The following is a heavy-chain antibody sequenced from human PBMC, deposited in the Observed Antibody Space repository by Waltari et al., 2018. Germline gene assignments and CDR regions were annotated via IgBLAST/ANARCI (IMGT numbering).Heavy chain of an antibody. Sequence: QVQLVQSGAEVKKPGASVKVSCKASGYTFTSYDINWVRQATGQGLEWMGWMNPNSGNTGYSQKFQGRVTMTRKTSISTAYMELSSLRSEDTAVYYCARQGIAARPYYYYYMDVWGKGTTVTVSS. CDR2: MNPNSGNT. J-gene: IGHJ6*03. D-gene: IGHD6-6*01. CDR3: ARQGIAARPYYYYYMDV. CDR1: GYTFTSYD. V-gene: IGHV1-8*01.